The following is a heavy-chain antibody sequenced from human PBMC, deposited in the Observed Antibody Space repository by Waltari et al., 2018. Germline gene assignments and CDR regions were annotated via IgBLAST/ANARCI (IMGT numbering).Heavy chain of an antibody. J-gene: IGHJ4*02. D-gene: IGHD5-18*01. CDR1: GGSISSNNYY. CDR3: ARQGDSYGFFDS. CDR2: IYYSGTT. Sequence: QLQLQESGPGLVKPSETLSLTCTVSGGSISSNNYYWGCIRQSPGKGLEWIGSIYYSGTTYYNPSLQRRATISVDTSKNQFSLKLTSVIAADTAMYYCARQGDSYGFFDSWGLGTLVTISS. V-gene: IGHV4-39*01.